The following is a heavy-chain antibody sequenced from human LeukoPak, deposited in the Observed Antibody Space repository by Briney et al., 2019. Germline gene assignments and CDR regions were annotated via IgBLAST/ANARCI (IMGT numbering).Heavy chain of an antibody. CDR2: ITSSSSTT. Sequence: PGGSLRLSCAASGFDFSSYTMNWVRQAPGKGLEWLSYITSSSSTTYYADSVKGRFTISRDNAKNSLYLQMSRLRAEDTAIYYCARDERHVDTAMSFDLWGRGTLVTVSS. D-gene: IGHD5-18*01. CDR3: ARDERHVDTAMSFDL. CDR1: GFDFSSYT. V-gene: IGHV3-48*01. J-gene: IGHJ2*01.